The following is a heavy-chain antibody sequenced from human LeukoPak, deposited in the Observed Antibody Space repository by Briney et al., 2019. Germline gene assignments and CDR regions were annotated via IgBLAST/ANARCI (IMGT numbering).Heavy chain of an antibody. V-gene: IGHV1-69*13. CDR1: GGTFSSYA. D-gene: IGHD5-12*01. Sequence: ASVKVSCKASGGTFSSYAISWVRQAPGQGLEWMGGIIPIFGTANYAQKFQGRVTITADESTSTAYMELSSLRSEDTAVYYCARARGYDSQYDYWGQGTLVTVSS. CDR3: ARARGYDSQYDY. CDR2: IIPIFGTA. J-gene: IGHJ4*02.